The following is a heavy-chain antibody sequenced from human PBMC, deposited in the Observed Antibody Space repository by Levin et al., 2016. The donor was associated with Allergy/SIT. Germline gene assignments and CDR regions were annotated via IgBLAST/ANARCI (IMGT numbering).Heavy chain of an antibody. CDR2: MNPNSGNT. CDR1: GYTFTSYD. V-gene: IGHV1-8*01. D-gene: IGHD2-15*01. J-gene: IGHJ4*02. Sequence: ASVKVSCKASGYTFTSYDINWVRQATGQGLEWMGWMNPNSGNTGYAQKFQGRVTMTRNTPISTAYMELSSLRSEDTAVYYCARGKYCSGGSCPVSDFWGQGTLVTVSS. CDR3: ARGKYCSGGSCPVSDF.